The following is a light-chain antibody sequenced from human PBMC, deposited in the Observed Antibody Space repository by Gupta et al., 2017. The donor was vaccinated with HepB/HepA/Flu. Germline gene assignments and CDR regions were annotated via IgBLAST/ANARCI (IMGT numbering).Light chain of an antibody. CDR2: LGS. CDR1: QSLLHSNGYNF. Sequence: EIVMTQSPLSLPVTPGEPASISCRSSQSLLHSNGYNFLNLYLQKPGQSPQLLIYLGSNRASGVPDRFSGSGSGTDFTLKISRVEAEDVGVYYCMQALQTPRTFGQGTKVEIK. V-gene: IGKV2-28*01. CDR3: MQALQTPRT. J-gene: IGKJ1*01.